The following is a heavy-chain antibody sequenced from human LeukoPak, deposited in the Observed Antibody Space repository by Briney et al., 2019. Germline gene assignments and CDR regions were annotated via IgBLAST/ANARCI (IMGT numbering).Heavy chain of an antibody. CDR2: INHSGSP. CDR1: GGSFSGYY. CDR3: ARVLDSSGYYYGFDP. J-gene: IGHJ5*02. Sequence: SETLSLTCAVYGGSFSGYYWSWIRQPPGKGLEWIGEINHSGSPNYNPSLKSRVTISVDTSKNQFSLKLSSVTAADTAVYYCARVLDSSGYYYGFDPWGQGTLVSVSS. D-gene: IGHD3-22*01. V-gene: IGHV4-34*01.